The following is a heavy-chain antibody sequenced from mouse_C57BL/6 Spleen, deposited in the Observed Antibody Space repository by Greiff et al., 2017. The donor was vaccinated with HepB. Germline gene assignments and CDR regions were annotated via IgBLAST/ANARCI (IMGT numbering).Heavy chain of an antibody. V-gene: IGHV3-6*01. CDR3: ARSGYYSFDY. D-gene: IGHD2-3*01. Sequence: EVQLQESGPGLVKPSQSLSLTCSVTGYSITSGYYWNWIRQFPGNKLEWMGYISYDGSNNYNPSLKNRISITRDTSKNQFFLKLNSVTTEDTATYYCARSGYYSFDYWGQGTTLTVSS. J-gene: IGHJ2*01. CDR1: GYSITSGYY. CDR2: ISYDGSN.